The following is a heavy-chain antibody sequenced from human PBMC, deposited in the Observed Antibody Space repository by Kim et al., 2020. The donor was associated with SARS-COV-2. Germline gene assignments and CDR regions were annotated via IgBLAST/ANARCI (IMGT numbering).Heavy chain of an antibody. CDR3: AKTMITFGGVIPDY. J-gene: IGHJ4*02. CDR2: IWYDGSNK. CDR1: GFTFSSYG. D-gene: IGHD3-16*02. Sequence: GGSLRLSCAASGFTFSSYGMHWVRQAPGKGLEWVAVIWYDGSNKYYADSVKGRFTISRDNSKNTLYLQMNSLRAEDTAVYYCAKTMITFGGVIPDYWGQGTLVTVSS. V-gene: IGHV3-33*06.